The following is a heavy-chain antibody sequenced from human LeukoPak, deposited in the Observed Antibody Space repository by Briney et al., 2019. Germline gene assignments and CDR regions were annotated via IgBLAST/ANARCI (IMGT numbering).Heavy chain of an antibody. D-gene: IGHD6-19*01. J-gene: IGHJ4*02. Sequence: GGSLRLSCAASGFTFSSYSMNWVRQAPGKGLEWVANIKKDGSEKSYVDSVKGRFTISRDNAKNSLYLQMNSLRAEDTAVYYCGRERLYGAVALNYWGQGTLVTVSS. CDR2: IKKDGSEK. CDR1: GFTFSSYS. V-gene: IGHV3-7*01. CDR3: GRERLYGAVALNY.